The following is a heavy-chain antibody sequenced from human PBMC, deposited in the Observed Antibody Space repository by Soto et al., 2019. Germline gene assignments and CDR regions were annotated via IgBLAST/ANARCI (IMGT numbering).Heavy chain of an antibody. V-gene: IGHV4-34*01. CDR1: GGSFSGYY. D-gene: IGHD6-13*01. CDR3: ARGGYSGLSY. J-gene: IGHJ4*02. CDR2: VNHSGST. Sequence: QVQLQQWGAGLLKPMETLSLTCAVYGGSFSGYYWSWIRQPPVKGLEWIGEVNHSGSTNYNPSLKSRVTISVDTSKNQFSLKLSSVTAADTAVYYCARGGYSGLSYWGQGTLVTVSS.